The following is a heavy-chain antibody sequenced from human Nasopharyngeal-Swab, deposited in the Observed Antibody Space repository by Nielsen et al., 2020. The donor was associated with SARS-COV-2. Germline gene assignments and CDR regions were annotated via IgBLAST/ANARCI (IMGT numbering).Heavy chain of an antibody. D-gene: IGHD2/OR15-2a*01. CDR3: AKDLRGPYFF. CDR2: IVGSGDISGSGGNT. CDR1: GYSFRTYG. J-gene: IGHJ4*02. V-gene: IGHV3-23*01. Sequence: GGSLRLSCVASGYSFRTYGMSWVRQAPGKGLEWVAAIVGSGDISGSGGNTYYADSVKGRFTISRDNSKNTLSLQMNSLRAEDTAVYYCAKDLRGPYFFWGLGTLVTVSS.